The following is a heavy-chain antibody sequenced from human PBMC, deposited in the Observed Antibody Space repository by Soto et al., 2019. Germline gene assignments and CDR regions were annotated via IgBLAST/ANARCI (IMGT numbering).Heavy chain of an antibody. Sequence: GESLKISCKGSGYSLTSYWISWVRQMPGKGLEGMGRIDPSDSYTNYSPSFQGHVTISADKSISTAYLQWSSLKASDTAMYYCALCAPRCFHNGMDVWGRVNTVTVAS. J-gene: IGHJ6*04. V-gene: IGHV5-10-1*01. CDR3: ALCAPRCFHNGMDV. CDR2: IDPSDSYT. CDR1: GYSLTSYW. D-gene: IGHD2-8*01.